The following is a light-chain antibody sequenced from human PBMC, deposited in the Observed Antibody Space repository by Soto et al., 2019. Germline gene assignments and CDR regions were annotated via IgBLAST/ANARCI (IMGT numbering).Light chain of an antibody. Sequence: EIVMTQSPATLSVSPGERATLSCRASQSVGSNLAWYQQKPGQAPSLLMYGASTRATGIPARFSGSGSGTEFTLTISSLQSEDFAVYYCQQYNNWPPYTFGQGTKLEIK. J-gene: IGKJ2*01. CDR2: GAS. CDR3: QQYNNWPPYT. V-gene: IGKV3-15*01. CDR1: QSVGSN.